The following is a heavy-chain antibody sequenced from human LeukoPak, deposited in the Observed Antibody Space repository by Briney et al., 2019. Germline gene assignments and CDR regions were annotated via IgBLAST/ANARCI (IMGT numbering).Heavy chain of an antibody. J-gene: IGHJ4*02. Sequence: SGGSLRLSCAASGFTFSSYAMHWVRQAPGKGREWVAVISYDGSNKYYADSVKGRFTISRDNSKNTLYLQMNSLRAEDTAVYYCARDIRSSFLFDYWGQGTLVTVSS. D-gene: IGHD6-13*01. CDR1: GFTFSSYA. CDR3: ARDIRSSFLFDY. CDR2: ISYDGSNK. V-gene: IGHV3-30-3*01.